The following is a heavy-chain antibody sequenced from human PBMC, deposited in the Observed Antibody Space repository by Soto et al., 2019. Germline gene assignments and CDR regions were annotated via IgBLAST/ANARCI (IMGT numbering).Heavy chain of an antibody. V-gene: IGHV1-69*01. CDR2: IIPIFGTA. Sequence: QVQLVQSGAEVKKPGSSVKVSCKASGGTFSSYSINWVRQAPGQGLEWMGEIIPIFGTANYAQKFQGRVTISADETTRPAHLGPRRLGSEEPGVVYRGGEWWKPPGGIDYWGQGTLVTVSS. CDR1: GGTFSSYS. J-gene: IGHJ4*02. CDR3: GGEWWKPPGGIDY. D-gene: IGHD2-15*01.